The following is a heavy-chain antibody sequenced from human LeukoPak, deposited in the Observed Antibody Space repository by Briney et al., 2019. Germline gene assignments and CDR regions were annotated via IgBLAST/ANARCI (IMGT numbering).Heavy chain of an antibody. D-gene: IGHD1-26*01. Sequence: GGSLRLSCEVSGFTIRNHWMSWVRQAPGKGLEWVSYISSSSSTIYYADSVKGRFTISRDNAKNSLYLQMNSLRAEDTAVYYCARGEGFDPWGQGTLVTVSS. J-gene: IGHJ5*02. CDR3: ARGEGFDP. CDR1: GFTIRNHW. V-gene: IGHV3-48*01. CDR2: ISSSSSTI.